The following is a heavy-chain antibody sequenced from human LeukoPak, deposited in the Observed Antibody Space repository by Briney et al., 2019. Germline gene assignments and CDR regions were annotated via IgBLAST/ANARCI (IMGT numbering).Heavy chain of an antibody. V-gene: IGHV3-33*01. Sequence: GGSLRLSCAASGFSFSYYGMHWVRQAPGKGLEWVAAVWYDGTNKNYADSVKGRFTISRDNSKNTLYLQMNSLRAEDTAVYYCARVTYYDFWSGYYSYYYGMDVWGQGTTVTVSS. CDR2: VWYDGTNK. CDR1: GFSFSYYG. J-gene: IGHJ6*02. CDR3: ARVTYYDFWSGYYSYYYGMDV. D-gene: IGHD3-3*01.